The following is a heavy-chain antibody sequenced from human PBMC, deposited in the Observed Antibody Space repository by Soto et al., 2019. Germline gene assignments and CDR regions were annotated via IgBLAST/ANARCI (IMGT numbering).Heavy chain of an antibody. D-gene: IGHD5-18*01. V-gene: IGHV3-48*02. CDR2: ISSSSTI. CDR1: GFTFSSYS. Sequence: GGSLRLSCAASGFTFSSYSMNWVRQAPGKGLEWVSYISSSSTIYYADSVKGRFTISRDNAKNSLYLQMNSLRDEDTAVYYCARAQARDTAMVTAMDVWGQGTTVTVSS. CDR3: ARAQARDTAMVTAMDV. J-gene: IGHJ6*02.